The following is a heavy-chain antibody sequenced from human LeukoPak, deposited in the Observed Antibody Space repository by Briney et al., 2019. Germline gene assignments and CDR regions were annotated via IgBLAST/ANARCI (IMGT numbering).Heavy chain of an antibody. V-gene: IGHV3-23*01. CDR1: GFALSNHP. CDR2: IGEEKSGSWT. CDR3: AKAGVISGWDY. D-gene: IGHD1-26*01. J-gene: IGHJ4*02. Sequence: GGSLRLSCAASGFALSNHPMGWVRQAPGKGLEWVSGIGEEKSGSWTKSADSVKGRFTISRDNSENTLYLQMDSLTVDDTAVYYCAKAGVISGWDYWGQGVLVTVSS.